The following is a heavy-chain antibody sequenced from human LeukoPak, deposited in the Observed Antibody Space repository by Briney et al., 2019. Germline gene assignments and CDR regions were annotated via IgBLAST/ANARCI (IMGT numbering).Heavy chain of an antibody. CDR1: AYSISSGYY. CDR2: VYHNGNI. J-gene: IGHJ4*02. D-gene: IGHD3-22*01. V-gene: IGHV4-38-2*02. CDR3: ARLLHDSRGYYYFDY. Sequence: SETLSLTCTVSAYSISSGYYWGWIRPPPGKGVEWLGNVYHNGNIYHNPSIKRRVTTLGDTTKKHLYMKLRTVTAADTALYYCARLLHDSRGYYYFDYWGQGILVTVSS.